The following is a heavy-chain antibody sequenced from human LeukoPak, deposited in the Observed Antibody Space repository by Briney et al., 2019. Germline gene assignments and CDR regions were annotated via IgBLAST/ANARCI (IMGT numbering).Heavy chain of an antibody. CDR3: ARSGRGVDSFYFYMDV. D-gene: IGHD3-10*01. CDR2: ISWNSGNM. Sequence: ALRLSCAASGFTFDDYAMHWVRQTPGKGLEWVSGISWNSGNMGYADSVKGRFTISRDNAKNSLYLQMNSLRAEDTAVYYCARSGRGVDSFYFYMDVWGKGTTVTVSS. V-gene: IGHV3-9*01. CDR1: GFTFDDYA. J-gene: IGHJ6*03.